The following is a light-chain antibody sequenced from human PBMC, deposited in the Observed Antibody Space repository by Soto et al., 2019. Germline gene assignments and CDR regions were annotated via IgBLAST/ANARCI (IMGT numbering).Light chain of an antibody. J-gene: IGKJ4*01. V-gene: IGKV1-5*01. CDR1: QSISGW. CDR2: EAS. CDR3: QKYNSAPLT. Sequence: DIQMTQSPSTLSASVGDRVTITCRASQSISGWLAWYQQKPGTAPKILIYEASNLESGVPSRFRGSGSGTDFTLTISRLQPEDVEAYYCQKYNSAPLTFGGGTKVDIK.